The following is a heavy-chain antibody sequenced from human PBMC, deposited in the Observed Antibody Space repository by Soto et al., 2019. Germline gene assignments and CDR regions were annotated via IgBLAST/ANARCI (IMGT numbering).Heavy chain of an antibody. D-gene: IGHD4-17*01. CDR1: GYSFSIYY. Sequence: VSVNVSCKAAGYSFSIYYMHWGRQAPRQGLEWMGIINPSGGSTSYAQKFQGRVTMTRDTSTSTVYLQLSSLTAEDTAVYYCAKDSLMTTVTTNFIAYLDYWGQGTLVTVSS. J-gene: IGHJ4*02. V-gene: IGHV1-46*01. CDR3: AKDSLMTTVTTNFIAYLDY. CDR2: INPSGGST.